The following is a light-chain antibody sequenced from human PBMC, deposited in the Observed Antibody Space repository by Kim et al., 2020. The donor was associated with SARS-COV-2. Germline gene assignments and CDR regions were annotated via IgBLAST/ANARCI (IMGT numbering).Light chain of an antibody. CDR2: ENI. J-gene: IGLJ3*02. V-gene: IGLV6-57*03. CDR1: SGNIASNV. Sequence: KTVTISCTRSSGNIASNVVQWYQQRPRSVPTTVIFENIDGPPGVPDRFSGCIDSSSTAAFLTNSRLKTEDEADYYCQSSDDNDHWVFGGGTQLTVL. CDR3: QSSDDNDHWV.